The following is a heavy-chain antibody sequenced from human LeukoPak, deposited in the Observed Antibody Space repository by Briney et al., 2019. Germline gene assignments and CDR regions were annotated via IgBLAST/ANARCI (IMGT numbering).Heavy chain of an antibody. CDR2: TYYRSRWSS. J-gene: IGHJ3*02. Sequence: SQTLSLTCAISGDSVSISDATWNWIRQSPSRGLEWLGRTYYRSRWSSDYAPSVRSRITINSDTAKNQFSLQLNSVTPEDTAVYYCARASYRAFYIWGQGTMVTVS. V-gene: IGHV6-1*01. D-gene: IGHD4-11*01. CDR3: ARASYRAFYI. CDR1: GDSVSISDAT.